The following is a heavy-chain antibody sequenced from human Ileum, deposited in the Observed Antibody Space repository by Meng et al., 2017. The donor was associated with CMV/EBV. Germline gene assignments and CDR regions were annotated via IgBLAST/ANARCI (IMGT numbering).Heavy chain of an antibody. CDR3: ASTGDSTTATQALDY. J-gene: IGHJ4*01. Sequence: ASVTVSCKTSGSTFTGTGYFVHWVRQAPGQGLEWMGWINPNSGGTNYARDFQGRVTVTRDTSMRTVHMQLSGLKSDDSAVYFCASTGDSTTATQALDYWGQGTLVTVSS. D-gene: IGHD1-26*01. CDR1: GSTFTGTGYF. CDR2: INPNSGGT. V-gene: IGHV1-2*02.